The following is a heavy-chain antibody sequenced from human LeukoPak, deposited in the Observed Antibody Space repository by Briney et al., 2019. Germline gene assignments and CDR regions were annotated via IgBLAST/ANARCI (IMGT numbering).Heavy chain of an antibody. CDR3: AACAGDCYEYYFDY. V-gene: IGHV4-61*01. J-gene: IGHJ4*02. CDR2: IFHSGNT. D-gene: IGHD2-21*02. CDR1: GGSVSGGNLY. Sequence: PSETLSLTWTVSGGSVSGGNLYWSWIRQPPGKGLEWIGYIFHSGNTNYNPSLKSRVTMSVDTSKSQFSLQLSSVTAADTAVYCCAACAGDCYEYYFDYWGQGTLVTVSS.